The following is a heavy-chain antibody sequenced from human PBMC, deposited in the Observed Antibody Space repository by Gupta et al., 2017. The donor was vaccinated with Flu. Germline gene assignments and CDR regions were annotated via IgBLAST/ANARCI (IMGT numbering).Heavy chain of an antibody. CDR1: GYTFNAYP. CDR2: IDPKSGDT. D-gene: IGHD6-19*01. CDR3: ARGWASGRYPYFLDW. J-gene: IGHJ4*02. Sequence: VYLVQSGAEVKKPGASVKVSCNASGYTFNAYPMHWVRQAPGQGLEWVGWIDPKSGDTKYTEKLRGRVTMTSDTSLSAVYMELSRLTSDDTAVYFCARGWASGRYPYFLDWWGQGTLVSVAS. V-gene: IGHV1-2*02.